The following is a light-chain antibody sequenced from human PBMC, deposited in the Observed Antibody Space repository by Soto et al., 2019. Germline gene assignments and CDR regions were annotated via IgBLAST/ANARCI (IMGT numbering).Light chain of an antibody. CDR3: QQYGGSPRT. V-gene: IGKV3-20*01. J-gene: IGKJ1*01. Sequence: EIVLTQSPGTLSLSPGERATLSCRASQSISSNYLAWYQQTPGQAPRLLIYDASSRAAGIPDRFSCSGSGTDFTLTISRLEPEDFGVYYCQQYGGSPRTFGQGTKVDIK. CDR1: QSISSNY. CDR2: DAS.